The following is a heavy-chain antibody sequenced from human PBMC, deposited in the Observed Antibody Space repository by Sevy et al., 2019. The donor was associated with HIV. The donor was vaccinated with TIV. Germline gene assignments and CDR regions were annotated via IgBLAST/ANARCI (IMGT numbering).Heavy chain of an antibody. CDR3: VGRPYSSTYSSPYYFDY. D-gene: IGHD5-18*01. V-gene: IGHV3-11*01. Sequence: GGSLRLSCAASGFTFSDYYMSWIRQAPGKGLEWFSSISSSHHAIKYADSVKGRFAISRDNAKKSLYLQMNSLRAEDTAVYFCVGRPYSSTYSSPYYFDYWGLGTLVTVSS. CDR1: GFTFSDYY. CDR2: ISSSHHAI. J-gene: IGHJ4*02.